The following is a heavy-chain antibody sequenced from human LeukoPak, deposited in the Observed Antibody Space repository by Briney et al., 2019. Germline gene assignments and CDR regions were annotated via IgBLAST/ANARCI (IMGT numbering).Heavy chain of an antibody. CDR3: ARARNDYDSNGFSFLDY. Sequence: GGSLRLSCEASGFTFSSYGMTWVRQGPGKGLEWVAGISGSGGTTYYADSVKGRFTISRDNSKNTLYLQMNSLRAEDTALYYCARARNDYDSNGFSFLDYWGQGTLVTVSS. CDR1: GFTFSSYG. CDR2: ISGSGGTT. J-gene: IGHJ4*02. V-gene: IGHV3-23*01. D-gene: IGHD3-22*01.